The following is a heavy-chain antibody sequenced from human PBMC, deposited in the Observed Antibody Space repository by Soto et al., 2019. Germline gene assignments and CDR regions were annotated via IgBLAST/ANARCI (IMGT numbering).Heavy chain of an antibody. Sequence: GGSLRLSCAASGFTFSSYGMHWVRQAPGKGLEWVAVIWYDGSNKYYADSVKGRFTISRDNSKNTLYLQMNSLRAEDTAVYYCARDINYGSRSYFDDWGQGTLVTVSS. CDR3: ARDINYGSRSYFDD. J-gene: IGHJ4*02. V-gene: IGHV3-33*01. CDR1: GFTFSSYG. CDR2: IWYDGSNK. D-gene: IGHD3-10*01.